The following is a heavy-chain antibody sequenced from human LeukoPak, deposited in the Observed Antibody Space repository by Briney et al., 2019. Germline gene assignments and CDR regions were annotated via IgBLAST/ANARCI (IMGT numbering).Heavy chain of an antibody. CDR3: ARAKIYYDFWSGYSRNWFDP. J-gene: IGHJ5*02. CDR2: INHSGST. CDR1: GGSFSGYY. V-gene: IGHV4-34*01. D-gene: IGHD3-3*01. Sequence: NPSETLSLTCAVYGGSFSGYYWSWIRQPPGKGLEWIREINHSGSTNYNPSLKSRVTISVDTSKNQFSLKLSSVTAADTAVYYCARAKIYYDFWSGYSRNWFDPWGQGTLVTVSS.